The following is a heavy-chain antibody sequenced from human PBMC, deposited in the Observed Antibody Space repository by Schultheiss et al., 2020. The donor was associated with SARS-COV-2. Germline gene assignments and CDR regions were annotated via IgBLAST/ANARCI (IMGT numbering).Heavy chain of an antibody. CDR1: GGSISSYY. D-gene: IGHD1-14*01. CDR3: ARDINLYYYYMDV. J-gene: IGHJ6*03. V-gene: IGHV4-59*01. CDR2: IYYSGST. Sequence: SETLSLTCTVSGGSISSYYWSWIRQPPGKGLEWIGYIYYSGSTNYNPSLKSRVTISVDTSKNQFSLKLSSVTAADTAVYYCARDINLYYYYMDVWGKGTTVT.